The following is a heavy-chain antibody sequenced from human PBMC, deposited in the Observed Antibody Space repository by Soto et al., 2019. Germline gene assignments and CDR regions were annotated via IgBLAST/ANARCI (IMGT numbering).Heavy chain of an antibody. V-gene: IGHV3-30-3*01. D-gene: IGHD3-3*01. Sequence: EGSLRLSCAASGFTFSSYAMHWVRQAPGKGLERVAVISYDRSNKYYADSVKGRFTISRDNSKNTLYLQMNSLRAEDTAVYYCARDPTANYDFWSGYTENWFDPWGQGTLVTVSS. CDR3: ARDPTANYDFWSGYTENWFDP. J-gene: IGHJ5*02. CDR1: GFTFSSYA. CDR2: ISYDRSNK.